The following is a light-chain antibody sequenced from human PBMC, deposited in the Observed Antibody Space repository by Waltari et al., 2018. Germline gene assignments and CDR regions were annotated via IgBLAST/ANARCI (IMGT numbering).Light chain of an antibody. J-gene: IGLJ1*01. V-gene: IGLV2-11*01. CDR1: SRDVGGSHF. Sequence: QSALTQPRSVSGPPGQSVTISCTGTSRDVGGSHFVSWFQQLPGSAPKPLIYDFSERPPGVPARFSGSKSANTASLTISGLQAEDEADYYCCSYVDTYTYVFGPGTRVIVL. CDR2: DFS. CDR3: CSYVDTYTYV.